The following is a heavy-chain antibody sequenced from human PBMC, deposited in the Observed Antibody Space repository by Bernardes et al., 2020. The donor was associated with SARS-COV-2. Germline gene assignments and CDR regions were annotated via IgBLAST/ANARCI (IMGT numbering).Heavy chain of an antibody. J-gene: IGHJ6*02. CDR1: SFTISVSYYY. Sequence: SETLTLTCTVSSFTISVSYYYWICHRQPTGQEREGISSTNNRGGNKDNHYHKSPVSLSVDTSKNQFSLDLNYVTAADTAVYYCARQVDPYYYSGFDVWGPGTTVTVS. CDR3: ARQVDPYYYSGFDV. V-gene: IGHV4-39*01. CDR2: TNNRGGN.